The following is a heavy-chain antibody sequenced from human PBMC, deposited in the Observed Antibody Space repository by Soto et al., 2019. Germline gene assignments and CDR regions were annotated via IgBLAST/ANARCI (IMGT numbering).Heavy chain of an antibody. D-gene: IGHD3-10*01. V-gene: IGHV4-59*01. J-gene: IGHJ3*02. CDR1: GGSISSYY. Sequence: QVQLQESGPGLVKPSETLSLTCTVSGGSISSYYWSWIRQPPGKGLEWIGYIYYSGSTNYNPSLKSRVSISVATSQDPCSLKLTAVPAADTAVSFCARVWGGACAIWGQGTMVTVSS. CDR3: ARVWGGACAI. CDR2: IYYSGST.